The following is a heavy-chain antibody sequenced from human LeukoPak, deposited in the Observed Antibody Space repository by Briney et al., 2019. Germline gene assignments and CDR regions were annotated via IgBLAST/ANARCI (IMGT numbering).Heavy chain of an antibody. D-gene: IGHD2-15*01. CDR1: GGTFSSYA. CDR2: IIPIFGTA. V-gene: IGHV1-69*13. CDR3: ARSSEIDIVVTTPTPVMDY. Sequence: GASVKVSCKASGGTFSSYAISWVRQAPGQGLEWMGGIIPIFGTANYAQKFQGRVTITADESTSTAYMELSSLRSEDTAVYYCARSSEIDIVVTTPTPVMDYWGQGTLVTVSS. J-gene: IGHJ4*02.